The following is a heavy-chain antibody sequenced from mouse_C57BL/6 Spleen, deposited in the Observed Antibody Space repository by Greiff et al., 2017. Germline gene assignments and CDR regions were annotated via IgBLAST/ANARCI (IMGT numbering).Heavy chain of an antibody. Sequence: DVQLQESVAELVRPGASVKLSCTASGFNIKNTDMHWVKQRPEQGLEWIGRIGPANGNTKYAPKFQGKATITADTSSNTAFLQLSSLTSDDTTIYYCARYYGRGDYFDYWGQGTTLTVSS. CDR2: IGPANGNT. CDR1: GFNIKNTD. D-gene: IGHD1-1*01. CDR3: ARYYGRGDYFDY. J-gene: IGHJ2*01. V-gene: IGHV14-3*01.